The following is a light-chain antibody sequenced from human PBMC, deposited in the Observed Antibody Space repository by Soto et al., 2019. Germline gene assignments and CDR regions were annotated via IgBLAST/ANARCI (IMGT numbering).Light chain of an antibody. V-gene: IGLV2-11*01. CDR1: SSDVGGYNY. J-gene: IGLJ1*01. Sequence: QSALTQPRSVSGSPGQSVTISCTGTSSDVGGYNYVSWYQQHPGKAPKLMIYDVSKRPSEVPDRFSGSKSGNTASLTISGLQAEDEVDYYCCSYAGSYTYVFGTGTKVNVL. CDR2: DVS. CDR3: CSYAGSYTYV.